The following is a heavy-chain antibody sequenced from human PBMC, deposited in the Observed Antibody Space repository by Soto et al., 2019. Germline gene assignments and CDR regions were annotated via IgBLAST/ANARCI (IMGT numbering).Heavy chain of an antibody. V-gene: IGHV4-31*03. D-gene: IGHD2-2*01. J-gene: IGHJ5*02. CDR3: AKLSCTSSTCYFPGWFDP. CDR1: GDSISGGASF. CDR2: VYYSGSS. Sequence: KASETLSLTCTVSGDSISGGASFWSWIRQPPWKGLEWIANVYYSGSSHYNPSLKSRLTISVDTTKNQFSLQLKSMTAADTAVYYCAKLSCTSSTCYFPGWFDPWGQGXLVTVYS.